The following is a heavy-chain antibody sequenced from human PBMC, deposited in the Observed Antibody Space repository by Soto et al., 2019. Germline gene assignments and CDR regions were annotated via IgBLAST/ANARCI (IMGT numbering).Heavy chain of an antibody. J-gene: IGHJ6*02. CDR2: IYWYDDK. CDR3: AHYGSGSYPYYYGMDV. V-gene: IGHV2-5*01. CDR1: GFSLSTSGVG. Sequence: QITLKESGPTLVKPTQTLTLTCTFSGFSLSTSGVGVGWIRQPPGKALEWLALIYWYDDKRYSPSLKSRLTITKDTSKNQVVLTMTNMDPVDTATYYCAHYGSGSYPYYYGMDVWGQGTTVTVSS. D-gene: IGHD3-10*01.